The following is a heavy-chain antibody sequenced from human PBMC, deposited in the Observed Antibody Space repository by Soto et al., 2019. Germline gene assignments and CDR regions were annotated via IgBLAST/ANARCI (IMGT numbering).Heavy chain of an antibody. V-gene: IGHV4-59*01. Sequence: SETLSLTCTVSGGSISSYYWSWIRQPPGKGLQWIGYIYYSGSTNYNPSLKSRVTISVDTSKNQFSLKLSSVTAADTAVYYCARASAGGSGSYYYYYYGMDVWGQGTTVTVSS. CDR3: ARASAGGSGSYYYYYYGMDV. CDR1: GGSISSYY. J-gene: IGHJ6*02. D-gene: IGHD3-10*01. CDR2: IYYSGST.